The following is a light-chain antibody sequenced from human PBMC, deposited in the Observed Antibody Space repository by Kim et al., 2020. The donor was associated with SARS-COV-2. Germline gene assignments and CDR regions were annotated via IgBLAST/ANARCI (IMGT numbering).Light chain of an antibody. CDR1: KLGDKY. V-gene: IGLV3-1*01. J-gene: IGLJ3*02. CDR3: QAWDSSTGV. CDR2: EDS. Sequence: SPGQAASITCSGDKLGDKYVCWYQQKPGQSPVRVIYEDSRRPSGIPERFLGSNSGNTATLTISGTQAMDEADYYCQAWDSSTGVFGGGTQLTVL.